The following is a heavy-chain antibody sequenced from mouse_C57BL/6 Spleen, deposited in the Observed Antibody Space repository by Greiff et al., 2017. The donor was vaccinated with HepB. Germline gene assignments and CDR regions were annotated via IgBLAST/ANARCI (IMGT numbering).Heavy chain of an antibody. CDR2: INPNNGGT. D-gene: IGHD2-4*01. Sequence: VQLQQSGPELVKPGASVKISCKASGYTFTDYYMNWVKQSHGKSLEWIGDINPNNGGTSYNQKFKGKATLTVDKSSSTAYMELRSLTSEDSAVYYCARRGYDYDVGGNYFDYWGQGTTLTVSS. V-gene: IGHV1-26*01. J-gene: IGHJ2*01. CDR3: ARRGYDYDVGGNYFDY. CDR1: GYTFTDYY.